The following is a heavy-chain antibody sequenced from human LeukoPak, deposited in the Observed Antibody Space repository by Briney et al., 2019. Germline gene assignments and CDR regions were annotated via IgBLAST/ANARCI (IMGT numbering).Heavy chain of an antibody. CDR1: GFTVSSNY. CDR2: IYSGGTT. CDR3: ARDLSYCGGDCYAH. D-gene: IGHD2-21*01. J-gene: IGHJ5*02. Sequence: GGSLRLSCVASGFTVSSNYMSWVRQAPGKGLEWVSVIYSGGTTYYADSVKGGFTISRDNSKNTLYLQMNSLRAEDTAVYYCARDLSYCGGDCYAHWGQGTLVTVSS. V-gene: IGHV3-66*01.